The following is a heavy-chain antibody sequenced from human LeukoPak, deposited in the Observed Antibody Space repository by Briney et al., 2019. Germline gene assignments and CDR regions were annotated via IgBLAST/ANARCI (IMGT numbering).Heavy chain of an antibody. J-gene: IGHJ4*02. CDR3: ARGRKYTSGYRVTELGSGYSDY. D-gene: IGHD5-18*01. CDR2: INPSGGST. Sequence: ASVKVSCKASGYTFTSYYMHWVRQAPGQGLEWMGIINPSGGSTSYAQKFQGRVTMTRDTSISTAYMELSRLRSDDTAVYYCARGRKYTSGYRVTELGSGYSDYWGQGTLVTVSS. CDR1: GYTFTSYY. V-gene: IGHV1-46*01.